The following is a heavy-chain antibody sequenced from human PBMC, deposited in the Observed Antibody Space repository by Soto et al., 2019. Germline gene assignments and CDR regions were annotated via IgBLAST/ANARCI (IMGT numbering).Heavy chain of an antibody. Sequence: SETLSLTCAVYGGSFSGYYWSWIRQPPGKGLEWIGEINHSGSTNYNPSLKSRVTISVDTSKNQFSLKLSSVTAADTAVYYCARAGIAADQDYWGQGTLVT. V-gene: IGHV4-34*01. CDR1: GGSFSGYY. J-gene: IGHJ4*02. CDR3: ARAGIAADQDY. D-gene: IGHD6-13*01. CDR2: INHSGST.